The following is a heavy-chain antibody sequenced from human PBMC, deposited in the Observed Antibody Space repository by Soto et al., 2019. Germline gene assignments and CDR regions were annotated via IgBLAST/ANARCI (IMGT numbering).Heavy chain of an antibody. J-gene: IGHJ4*02. CDR3: ARAGWGFTFGGVIAPDY. D-gene: IGHD3-16*02. CDR1: GFTFSSYG. CDR2: ISYDGSNK. Sequence: QVQLVESGGGVVQPGRSLRLSCAASGFTFSSYGMHWVRQAPGKGLEWVAVISYDGSNKYYADSVKGRFTISRDNSKNTLYLQMNGLRAEDTGVYYCARAGWGFTFGGVIAPDYWGQGTLVTVSS. V-gene: IGHV3-30*03.